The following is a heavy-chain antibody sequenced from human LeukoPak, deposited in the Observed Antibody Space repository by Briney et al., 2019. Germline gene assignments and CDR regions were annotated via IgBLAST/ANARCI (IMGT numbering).Heavy chain of an antibody. J-gene: IGHJ4*02. CDR1: DGSISSYY. V-gene: IGHV4-59*01. Sequence: PSETLSLTCTVSDGSISSYYWSWLRQPPGKGLEWIGYISYSGSTSYNPSLKSRVTISVDTSKNQFSLNLSSVTAADTAVYYCARARSYYGDYTHLDYWDQGALVTVSS. D-gene: IGHD4-17*01. CDR3: ARARSYYGDYTHLDY. CDR2: ISYSGST.